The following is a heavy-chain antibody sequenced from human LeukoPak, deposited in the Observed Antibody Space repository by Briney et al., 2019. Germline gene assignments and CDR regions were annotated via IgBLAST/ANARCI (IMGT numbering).Heavy chain of an antibody. V-gene: IGHV3-9*01. CDR3: AISRGFCSSTSCSPPFAY. CDR1: GFTFDDYA. CDR2: IGWNSVNI. Sequence: PGGSLRLSCAASGFTFDDYAMHWVRQAPGKGLEWVSGIGWNSVNIDYADSVKGRFAISRDNAKNSLYLQMNSLRAEDTALYYCAISRGFCSSTSCSPPFAYWGQGTLVTVSS. D-gene: IGHD2-2*01. J-gene: IGHJ4*02.